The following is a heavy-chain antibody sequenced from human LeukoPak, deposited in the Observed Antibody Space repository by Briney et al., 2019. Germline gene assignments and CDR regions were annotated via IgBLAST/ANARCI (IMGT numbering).Heavy chain of an antibody. CDR2: ITSSSSTI. CDR1: GFTFSSYG. J-gene: IGHJ4*02. CDR3: ARDREPHDFWSGYHDY. V-gene: IGHV3-48*01. Sequence: GGSLRLSCAASGFTFSSYGMSWVRQAPGRGLEWVSYITSSSSTIYYADSVKGRFTISRDNAKNSLYLQMNSLRAEDTAVYYCARDREPHDFWSGYHDYWGQGTLVTVSS. D-gene: IGHD3-3*01.